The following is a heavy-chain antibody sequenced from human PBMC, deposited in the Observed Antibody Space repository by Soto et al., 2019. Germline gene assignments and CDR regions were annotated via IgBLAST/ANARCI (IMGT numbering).Heavy chain of an antibody. CDR2: ISGNGGST. CDR3: ASGSNGYHFDY. V-gene: IGHV3-64*01. CDR1: GFTFSSYA. D-gene: IGHD5-12*01. Sequence: EVQLVESGGGLVQPGGSLRLSCAASGFTFSSYAMHWVRQAPGKGLEYVSVISGNGGSTYYANSVKGRFTISRDNSMNTLYLQMGSLRAEDMAVYYFASGSNGYHFDYWGPGTLVTVSS. J-gene: IGHJ4*02.